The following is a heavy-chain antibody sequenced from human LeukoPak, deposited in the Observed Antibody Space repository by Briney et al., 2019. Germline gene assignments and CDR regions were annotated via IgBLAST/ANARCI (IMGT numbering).Heavy chain of an antibody. J-gene: IGHJ4*02. Sequence: SETLSLTCTVSGGSISSGDYYWSWIRQPPGKGLEWIGYIYYSGSTYYNPSLKSRVTISVDTSKNQFSLKLSSVTAADTAVYYCAREATGTTSGFDHWGQGTLVTVSS. V-gene: IGHV4-30-4*08. CDR3: AREATGTTSGFDH. D-gene: IGHD1-7*01. CDR1: GGSISSGDYY. CDR2: IYYSGST.